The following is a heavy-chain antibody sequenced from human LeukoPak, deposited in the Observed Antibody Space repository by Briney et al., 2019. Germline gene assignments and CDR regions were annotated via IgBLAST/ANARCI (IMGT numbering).Heavy chain of an antibody. Sequence: GGSLRLSCAASGFTFSSYSMNWVRQAPGKGLEWVSSISGNSRYIYYADSVKGRFTISRDNAKNSLFLQMNSLGAEDMAVYYCAREDYALDMWGQGTMVTVSS. J-gene: IGHJ3*02. CDR2: ISGNSRYI. CDR1: GFTFSSYS. V-gene: IGHV3-21*01. CDR3: AREDYALDM.